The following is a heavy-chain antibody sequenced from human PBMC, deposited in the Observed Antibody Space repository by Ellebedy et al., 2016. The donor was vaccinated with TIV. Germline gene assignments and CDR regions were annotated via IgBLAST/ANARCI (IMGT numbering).Heavy chain of an antibody. CDR2: IHPKNGAK. V-gene: IGHV1-2*02. Sequence: AASVKVSCKASGYTFTASYIHWVRQAPGQGLEWLGWIHPKNGAKNDGQKFQGRVTLTRDTSISTAYMELSRLTSDDTAVYYCATYSVEGLPIWLLQHWGQGTLVTVSS. CDR3: ATYSVEGLPIWLLQH. D-gene: IGHD2-15*01. J-gene: IGHJ1*01. CDR1: GYTFTASY.